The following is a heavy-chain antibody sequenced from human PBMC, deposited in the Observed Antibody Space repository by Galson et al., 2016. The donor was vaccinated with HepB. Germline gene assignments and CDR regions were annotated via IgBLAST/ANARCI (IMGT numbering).Heavy chain of an antibody. J-gene: IGHJ4*02. Sequence: SETLSLTCTVSGGSITITNWWTWVRQPPGKGLEWIGEVYHTGSTNYTPSPKSRVTISVDMFRNQFSLKLTSVTAADTAVYYCARRTDILLMVFGNEEGNYVHWGQGTLVTVSS. CDR3: ARRTDILLMVFGNEEGNYVH. CDR1: GGSITITNW. D-gene: IGHD2-8*01. V-gene: IGHV4-4*02. CDR2: VYHTGST.